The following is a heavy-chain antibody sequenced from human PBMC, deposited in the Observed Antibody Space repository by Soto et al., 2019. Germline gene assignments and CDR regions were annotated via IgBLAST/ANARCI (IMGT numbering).Heavy chain of an antibody. V-gene: IGHV3-23*01. CDR2: ISGSGGST. CDR3: AKGKGWYSSSWYGDYYYGMDV. D-gene: IGHD6-13*01. J-gene: IGHJ6*02. CDR1: GFTFSSYA. Sequence: HPGGSLRLSCAASGFTFSSYAMSWVRQAPGKGLEWVSAISGSGGSTYYADSVKGRFTISRDNSKNTLYLQMNSLRAEDTAVYYCAKGKGWYSSSWYGDYYYGMDVWGQGTTVTVSS.